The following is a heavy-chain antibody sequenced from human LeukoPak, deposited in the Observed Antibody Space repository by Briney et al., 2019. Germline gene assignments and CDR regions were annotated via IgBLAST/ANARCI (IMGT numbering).Heavy chain of an antibody. V-gene: IGHV3-23*01. CDR2: ISGSGGST. Sequence: GGSLRLFCAASGFTFSSYAMSWVRQAPGKGLEWVSAISGSGGSTYYADSVKGRFTISRDNSKNTLYLQMNSLRAEDTAVYYCAKDFCSGGSCYRWYFDYWGQGTLVTVSS. D-gene: IGHD2-15*01. J-gene: IGHJ4*02. CDR3: AKDFCSGGSCYRWYFDY. CDR1: GFTFSSYA.